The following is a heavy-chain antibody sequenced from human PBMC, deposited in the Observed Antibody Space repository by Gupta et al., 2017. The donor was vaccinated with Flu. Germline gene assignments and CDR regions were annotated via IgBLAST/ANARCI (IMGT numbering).Heavy chain of an antibody. CDR2: VFHSGMT. J-gene: IGHJ6*02. Sequence: QLQLQESGPGLVTPSETLSLTCTVSGGSINHDYYYCAWIRQSPGEGLEWIGSVFHSGMTYYTPSLRSRLTMSVDVSKNQFSLKLSSVTAADTAVYYCARESNSNLNYVYSGMEVWGQGAT. D-gene: IGHD7-27*01. CDR1: GGSINHDYYY. CDR3: ARESNSNLNYVYSGMEV. V-gene: IGHV4-39*02.